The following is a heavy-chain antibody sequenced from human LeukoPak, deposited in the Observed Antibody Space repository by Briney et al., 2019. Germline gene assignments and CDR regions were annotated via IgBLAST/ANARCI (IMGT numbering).Heavy chain of an antibody. J-gene: IGHJ4*02. V-gene: IGHV3-21*01. Sequence: PGGSLRLSRAATGFTFSSYSMNWVRQAPGKGLEWVSSISSSSSYIYYADSVKGRFTISRDNAKNSLYLQMNSLRAEDTAVYYCARANGYYYSPRPTDPTEFDYWGQGTLVTVSS. CDR3: ARANGYYYSPRPTDPTEFDY. D-gene: IGHD3-22*01. CDR2: ISSSSSYI. CDR1: GFTFSSYS.